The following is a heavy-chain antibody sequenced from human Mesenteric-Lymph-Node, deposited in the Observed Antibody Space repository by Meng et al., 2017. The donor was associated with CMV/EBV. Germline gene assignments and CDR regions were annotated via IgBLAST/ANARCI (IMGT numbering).Heavy chain of an antibody. CDR1: SSSSRDNY. J-gene: IGHJ4*02. CDR3: ARSFYDVLTNYPKNFDY. CDR2: SYYTGST. V-gene: IGHV4-39*01. D-gene: IGHD3-9*01. Sequence: SSSSRDNYWGWLRQPPGKGLEWIGSSYYTGSTHYNPSLKRRVTISMDTSRDQFSLKLSSVTAADTAVYYCARSFYDVLTNYPKNFDYWGQGTLVTVSS.